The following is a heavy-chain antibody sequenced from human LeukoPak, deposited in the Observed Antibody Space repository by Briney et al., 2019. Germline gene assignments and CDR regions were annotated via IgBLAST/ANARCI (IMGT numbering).Heavy chain of an antibody. CDR2: ISAYNGNT. J-gene: IGHJ5*02. V-gene: IGHV1-18*01. CDR1: GYTFTSYG. CDR3: ARERGDYGDYGINWFDP. Sequence: ASVKVSRKASGYTFTSYGISWVRQAPGQGLEWMGWISAYNGNTNYAQKLQGRATMTTDTSTSTAYMELRSLRSDDTAVYYCARERGDYGDYGINWFDPWGQGTLVTVSS. D-gene: IGHD4-17*01.